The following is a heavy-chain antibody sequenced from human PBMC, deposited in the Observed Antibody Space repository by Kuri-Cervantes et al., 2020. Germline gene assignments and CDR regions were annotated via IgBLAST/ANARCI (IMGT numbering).Heavy chain of an antibody. CDR1: CFTFSVYK. CDR2: ISYDGSNK. D-gene: IGHD5-18*01. V-gene: IGHV3-30*18. Sequence: GGSLRLSCAASCFTFSVYKMHWVRQAPGKGLEWVAVISYDGSNKYYADSVKGRFTISRDNSKNTLYLQMNSLRAEDTAVYYCAKGSRRYSYGEKIDYWGQGTLVTVSS. J-gene: IGHJ4*02. CDR3: AKGSRRYSYGEKIDY.